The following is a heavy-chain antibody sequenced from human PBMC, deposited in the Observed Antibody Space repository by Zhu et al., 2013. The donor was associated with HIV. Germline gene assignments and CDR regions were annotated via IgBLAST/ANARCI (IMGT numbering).Heavy chain of an antibody. J-gene: IGHJ3*02. CDR3: ARDLNHGWLHKEGAFDT. Sequence: QLLQSEAEVKRPGASVTVSCTASGYNFNNYFINWVRLSPGQGLEWMGWITPLFGAANYAPKFRDRLRLTADKSTYTGYLELSNLRFDDTAVYYCARDLNHGWLHKEGAFDTWGRGT. D-gene: IGHD3-16*01. CDR2: ITPLFGAA. CDR1: GYNFNNYF. V-gene: IGHV1-69*06.